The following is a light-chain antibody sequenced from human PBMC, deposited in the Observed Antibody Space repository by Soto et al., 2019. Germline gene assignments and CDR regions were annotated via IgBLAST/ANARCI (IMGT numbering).Light chain of an antibody. V-gene: IGLV2-8*01. CDR3: QSYDSSLSGPNYV. Sequence: QSVLTQPPSASGSPGQSVTISCSGTSSDVGGFNYVSWYQQHPGRAPKVLIYEVNKRPSGVPDRFSGSKSGSTASLAITGLQAEDEADYYCQSYDSSLSGPNYVFGTGTKVTVL. CDR1: SSDVGGFNY. J-gene: IGLJ1*01. CDR2: EVN.